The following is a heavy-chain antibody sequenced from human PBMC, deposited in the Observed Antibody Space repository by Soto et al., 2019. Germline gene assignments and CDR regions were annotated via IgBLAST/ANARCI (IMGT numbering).Heavy chain of an antibody. Sequence: QVQLQESGPGLVKPSETLSLTCSVSDDSIRTHYWTWIRQAPGKGLEWIGYIYFTGSTHSGSTSYNPSRKSRVSMSLDTSKNQCSLKLSSVTAADTAVYYCAKYVDTTSETDAFDIWGQGTMVTVSS. J-gene: IGHJ3*02. D-gene: IGHD5-18*01. CDR2: IYFTGSTHSGST. CDR3: AKYVDTTSETDAFDI. CDR1: DDSIRTHY. V-gene: IGHV4-59*11.